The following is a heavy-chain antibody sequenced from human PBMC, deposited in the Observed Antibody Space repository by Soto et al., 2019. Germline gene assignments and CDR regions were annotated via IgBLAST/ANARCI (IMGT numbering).Heavy chain of an antibody. V-gene: IGHV4-30-2*01. CDR1: GGSISSSNW. Sequence: SETLSLTCAVSGGSISSSNWWSWIRQPPGKGLEWIGYIYHSGSTYYNPSLKSRVTISVDRSKNQFSLKLSSVTAADTAVYYCARGPDTAMPNDWFDPWGQGTLVTVSS. D-gene: IGHD5-18*01. J-gene: IGHJ5*02. CDR3: ARGPDTAMPNDWFDP. CDR2: IYHSGST.